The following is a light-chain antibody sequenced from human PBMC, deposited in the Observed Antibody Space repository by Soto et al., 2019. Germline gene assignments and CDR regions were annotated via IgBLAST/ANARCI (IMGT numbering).Light chain of an antibody. CDR1: QSISSW. CDR2: DAS. Sequence: DIQMTQSPSTLSASVGDRVTITCRASQSISSWLAWYQQKPGKAPQLLIYDASNLEAGVPSRFRGSGSGTDFTFTISRLQPEDIATYYCQQYENLPTFGQGTRLEIK. CDR3: QQYENLPT. V-gene: IGKV1-33*01. J-gene: IGKJ5*01.